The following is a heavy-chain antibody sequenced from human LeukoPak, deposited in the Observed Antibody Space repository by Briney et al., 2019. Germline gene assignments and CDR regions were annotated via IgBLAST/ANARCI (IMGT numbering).Heavy chain of an antibody. D-gene: IGHD1-26*01. Sequence: SETLSLTCTVSGGSISSSSYYWGWIRQPPGKGLEWIGSIYYSGSTYYNPSLKSRVTISVDTSKNQFSLKLSSVTAADTAVYYCARGWELLNDAFDIWGQGTMVTVSS. J-gene: IGHJ3*02. CDR3: ARGWELLNDAFDI. V-gene: IGHV4-39*01. CDR2: IYYSGST. CDR1: GGSISSSSYY.